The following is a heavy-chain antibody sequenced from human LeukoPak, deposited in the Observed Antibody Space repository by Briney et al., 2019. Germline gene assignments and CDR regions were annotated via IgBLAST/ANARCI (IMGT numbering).Heavy chain of an antibody. CDR1: GFTFSNYA. J-gene: IGHJ6*03. D-gene: IGHD1-1*01. CDR3: AKGLKTTVGPYMGYHYYMDV. CDR2: ISYDGSIK. Sequence: PGGSLRLSCAASGFTFSNYAMHWVRQAPGKGLEWVAAISYDGSIKHYADSVKGRFTISRDNSKNTLSLQMNSLRAEDTAVYYCAKGLKTTVGPYMGYHYYMDVWGKGTTVTVSS. V-gene: IGHV3-30-3*01.